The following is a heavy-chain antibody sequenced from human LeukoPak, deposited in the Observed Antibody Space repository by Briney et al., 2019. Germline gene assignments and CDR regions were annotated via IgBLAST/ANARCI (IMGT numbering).Heavy chain of an antibody. J-gene: IGHJ4*02. Sequence: GRSLRLSCAASGFTFSSYGMHWVRQAPGKGLEWVAVISYDGSNKYYADSVKGRLTISRDNSKNTLYLQMNSLRAEDTAVYYCATGNYGDYEEFDYWGQGTLVTVSS. D-gene: IGHD4-17*01. CDR1: GFTFSSYG. CDR2: ISYDGSNK. V-gene: IGHV3-30*03. CDR3: ATGNYGDYEEFDY.